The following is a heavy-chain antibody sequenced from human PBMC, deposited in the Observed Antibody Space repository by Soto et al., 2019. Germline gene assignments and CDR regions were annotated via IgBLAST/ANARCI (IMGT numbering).Heavy chain of an antibody. CDR2: MSPDNGDT. CDR3: AREYTGLVKHYGMDV. Sequence: QVQLVQSGAEVKKPGASVKVSCKASGYTFTTYGINWMRQAPGQGLEWMGWMSPDNGDTVYAQKFQGRVTMTRDPSITTAYMDLSSLRSDDTAVYYCAREYTGLVKHYGMDVWGQGTTVTVS. V-gene: IGHV1-8*01. CDR1: GYTFTTYG. J-gene: IGHJ6*02. D-gene: IGHD5-12*01.